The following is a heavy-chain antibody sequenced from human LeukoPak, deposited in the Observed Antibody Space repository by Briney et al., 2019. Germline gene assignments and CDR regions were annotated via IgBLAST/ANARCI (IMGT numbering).Heavy chain of an antibody. D-gene: IGHD4-17*01. V-gene: IGHV1-18*01. CDR2: ISAYNGNT. CDR3: ARGGGHHFGEYYYYYYGMDV. Sequence: ASVKVSCKASGYTFTSYGISWVRQSPGQGLEWMGWISAYNGNTNYAQKLQGRVTMTTDTSTSTACMELRSLRSDDTAVYYCARGGGHHFGEYYYYYYGMDVWGQGTTVTVSS. J-gene: IGHJ6*02. CDR1: GYTFTSYG.